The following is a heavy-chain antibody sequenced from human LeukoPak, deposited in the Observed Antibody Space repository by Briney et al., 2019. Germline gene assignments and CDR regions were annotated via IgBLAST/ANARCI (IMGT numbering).Heavy chain of an antibody. Sequence: GGSLRLSCAASGFTFSAYAMSWVRQAPGKGLDWFSAISGSGDSTYYADSVKGRFTISRDSSKSTMYLQMTSLTAEDTAVYYCARAPSITMVRGVSSGAFDIWGQGTMVTVSS. CDR1: GFTFSAYA. J-gene: IGHJ3*02. CDR3: ARAPSITMVRGVSSGAFDI. V-gene: IGHV3-23*01. CDR2: ISGSGDST. D-gene: IGHD3-10*01.